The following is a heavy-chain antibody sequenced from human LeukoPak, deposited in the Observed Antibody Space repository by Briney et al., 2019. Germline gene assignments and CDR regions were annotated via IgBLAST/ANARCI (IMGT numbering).Heavy chain of an antibody. V-gene: IGHV1-18*01. CDR3: ARGLRFGELSYYYMDV. Sequence: GASVKVSCKASGYTFTSYGISWVRQAPGQGLEWMGWISAYNGNTNYAQKLQGRVTMTTDTSTSTVYMELSSLRSEDTAVYYCARGLRFGELSYYYMDVWGKGTTVTISS. J-gene: IGHJ6*03. CDR1: GYTFTSYG. CDR2: ISAYNGNT. D-gene: IGHD3-10*01.